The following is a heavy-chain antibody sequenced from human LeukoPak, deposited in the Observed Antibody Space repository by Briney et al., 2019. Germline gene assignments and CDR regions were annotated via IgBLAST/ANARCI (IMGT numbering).Heavy chain of an antibody. CDR2: IYHSGST. CDR1: GDSIIINY. Sequence: PSETLSLTCTVSGDSIIINYWSWFRQPPGKGLEWMGYIYHSGSTNYNPSLKSRVTISADTSKDQFSLKLASVTAADTAVYYCATGYSSTWYYFDYWGQGTLVTVSS. V-gene: IGHV4-59*01. CDR3: ATGYSSTWYYFDY. J-gene: IGHJ4*02. D-gene: IGHD6-13*01.